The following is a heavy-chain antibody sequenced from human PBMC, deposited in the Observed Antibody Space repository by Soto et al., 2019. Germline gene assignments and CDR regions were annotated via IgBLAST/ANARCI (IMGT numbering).Heavy chain of an antibody. V-gene: IGHV1-46*01. CDR1: GYTFTSYY. D-gene: IGHD3-3*01. CDR2: INPSGGST. Sequence: QVQLVQSGAEVKKPGASVKVSCKASGYTFTSYYMHWVRQAPGQGLEWMGIINPSGGSTSYAQKFQGRVTMTRDTSTSTVYMELSSLRSEDTAEYYCARDFFDFWSGYQSLYYFDYWGQGTLVTVSS. J-gene: IGHJ4*02. CDR3: ARDFFDFWSGYQSLYYFDY.